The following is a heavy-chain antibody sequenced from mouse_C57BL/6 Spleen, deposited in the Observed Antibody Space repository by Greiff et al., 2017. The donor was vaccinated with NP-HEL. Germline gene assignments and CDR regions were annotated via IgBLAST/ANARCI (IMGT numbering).Heavy chain of an antibody. D-gene: IGHD2-5*01. CDR3: ARRNSNYVFDY. V-gene: IGHV1-52*01. CDR2: IDPSDSET. Sequence: QVQLQQPGAELVRPGSSVKLSCKASGYTFTSYWMHWVKQRPIQGLEWIGNIDPSDSETHYNQKFKDKATLTVDKSSSTAYMQLSSLTSEDSAVYYCARRNSNYVFDYWGQGTTLTVSS. CDR1: GYTFTSYW. J-gene: IGHJ2*01.